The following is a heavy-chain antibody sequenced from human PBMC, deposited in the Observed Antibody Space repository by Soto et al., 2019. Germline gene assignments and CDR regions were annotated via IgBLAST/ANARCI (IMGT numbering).Heavy chain of an antibody. D-gene: IGHD2-2*01. CDR1: GFSFSSYW. V-gene: IGHV3-7*01. Sequence: EVQLVESGGGLVQPGGSLRLSCAASGFSFSSYWMSWVRQAPGKGLEWVANIKQDGSEKYYVDSVKGRFTISRDNAKNSLYLQMNSLRAEDTAVDYCATFKHPGAAVPHHWGQGTMVTVSS. CDR3: ATFKHPGAAVPHH. J-gene: IGHJ3*01. CDR2: IKQDGSEK.